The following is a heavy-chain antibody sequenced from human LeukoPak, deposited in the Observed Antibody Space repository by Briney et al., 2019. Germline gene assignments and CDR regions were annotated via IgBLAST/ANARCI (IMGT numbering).Heavy chain of an antibody. CDR2: VNSDGSNT. J-gene: IGHJ6*02. V-gene: IGHV3-74*01. Sequence: AGGSLRFSCAASGFTFSNYWMHWVRQAPGKGLVWVSRVNSDGSNTYYADSVKGRFTISRDNAKNTMYLQMNSLRAEDTAVYYCATPRGDYYYGMDVWGLGTTVTVSS. D-gene: IGHD3-10*01. CDR1: GFTFSNYW. CDR3: ATPRGDYYYGMDV.